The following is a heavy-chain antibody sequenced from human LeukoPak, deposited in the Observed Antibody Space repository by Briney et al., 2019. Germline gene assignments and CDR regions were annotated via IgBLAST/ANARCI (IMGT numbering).Heavy chain of an antibody. CDR1: GFTFSSHA. Sequence: GGSLRLSCPASGFTFSSHAMSWVRQAPGKGLQWVSAISGSDDRTYYADSVEGRFTISRDNYKNTVFLQVSSLRSEDTAVYYCASRSRVGREPFDYWGQGTLVTVSS. V-gene: IGHV3-23*01. CDR3: ASRSRVGREPFDY. CDR2: ISGSDDRT. J-gene: IGHJ4*02. D-gene: IGHD2-15*01.